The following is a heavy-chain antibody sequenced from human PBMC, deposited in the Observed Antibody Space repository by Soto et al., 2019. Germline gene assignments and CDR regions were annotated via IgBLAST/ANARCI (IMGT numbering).Heavy chain of an antibody. V-gene: IGHV3-21*01. CDR1: GFTFSSYS. Sequence: PGGSLRLSCAASGFTFSSYSMNWVRQAPGKGLAWVSSISSSSSYIYYADSVKGRFTISRDNAKNSLYLQMNSLRAEDTAVYYCARGPTFGYIVVVPPATWFDPWGQGTLVTVSS. CDR3: ARGPTFGYIVVVPPATWFDP. D-gene: IGHD2-2*01. CDR2: ISSSSSYI. J-gene: IGHJ5*02.